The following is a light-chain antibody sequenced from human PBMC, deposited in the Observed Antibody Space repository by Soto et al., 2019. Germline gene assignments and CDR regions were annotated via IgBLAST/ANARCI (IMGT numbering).Light chain of an antibody. CDR1: SSDVGNFNY. CDR3: SSYTISTFTHYL. Sequence: QSVLTQPASLSGSLGQSITISCTGTSSDVGNFNYVSWYQQHPGKAPKLLIYEVTNRPSGVSNRFSGSKSGNTASLTISGLQAEDEADYYCSSYTISTFTHYLFGTGTKATV. V-gene: IGLV2-14*01. J-gene: IGLJ1*01. CDR2: EVT.